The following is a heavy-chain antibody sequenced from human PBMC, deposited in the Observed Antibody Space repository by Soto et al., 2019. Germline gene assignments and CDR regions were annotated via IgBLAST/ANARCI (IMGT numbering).Heavy chain of an antibody. V-gene: IGHV1-18*01. D-gene: IGHD3-10*01. CDR3: ARVLRGVVNWFDP. CDR2: IATYNSNR. J-gene: IGHJ5*02. CDR1: GVTFTNFG. Sequence: HLVQSGPEVKKPGASITVSCKTSGVTFTNFGLSWVRQAPGQGLEWMGWIATYNSNRNYAQKFQGRLTLTTDTSTSTAYRELKSLGYDDTAVYYCARVLRGVVNWFDPWGQGTLVTVSS.